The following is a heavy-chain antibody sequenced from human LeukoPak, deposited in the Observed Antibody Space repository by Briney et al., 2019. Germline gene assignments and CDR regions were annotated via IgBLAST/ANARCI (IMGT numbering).Heavy chain of an antibody. D-gene: IGHD4-23*01. CDR2: IVVGSGNT. CDR1: GFTFTSSA. CDR3: AAGGTTVVTMGAFDY. J-gene: IGHJ4*02. Sequence: ASVKVSCKASGFTFTSSAMQWVRQARGQSLEWIGWIVVGSGNTNYAQKFQERVTITRDMSTSTAYMELSSLRSEDTAVYYCAAGGTTVVTMGAFDYWGQGTLVTVSS. V-gene: IGHV1-58*02.